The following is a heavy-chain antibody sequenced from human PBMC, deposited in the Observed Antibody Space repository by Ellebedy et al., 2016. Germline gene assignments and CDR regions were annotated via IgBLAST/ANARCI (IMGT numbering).Heavy chain of an antibody. J-gene: IGHJ5*02. CDR2: MNPKSGNT. CDR1: GYTFTNFD. CDR3: TRGGTTGAQKWFDP. D-gene: IGHD1-14*01. V-gene: IGHV1-8*02. Sequence: ASVKVSCKASGYTFTNFDINWVRQASGQGLEWMGWMNPKSGNTVYSRKFQGRVTMTGNTPMNTAYLDLTSLRSEDSAVYYCTRGGTTGAQKWFDPWGQGTLVIVSP.